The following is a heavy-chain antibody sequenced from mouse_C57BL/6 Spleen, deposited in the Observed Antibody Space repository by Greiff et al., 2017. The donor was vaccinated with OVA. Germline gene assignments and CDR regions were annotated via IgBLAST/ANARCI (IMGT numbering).Heavy chain of an antibody. Sequence: QVQLQQPGAELVRPGSSVKLSCKASGYTFTSYWMHWVKQRPIQGLEWIGNIDPSDSETHYNQKFKDKATLTVDKSSSTAYMQLSSLTSEDSAVYYCARFHSGSSYWYFDVWGTGTTVTVSS. CDR3: ARFHSGSSYWYFDV. CDR1: GYTFTSYW. D-gene: IGHD1-1*01. J-gene: IGHJ1*03. V-gene: IGHV1-52*01. CDR2: IDPSDSET.